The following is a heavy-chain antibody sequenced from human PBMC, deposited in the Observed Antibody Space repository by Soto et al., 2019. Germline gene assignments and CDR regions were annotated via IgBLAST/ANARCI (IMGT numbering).Heavy chain of an antibody. D-gene: IGHD2-2*02. Sequence: SVKVSCKASGGTFSSYAISWVRQAPGQGLEWMGGIIPNFGTANYAQKFQGRVTITADKSTSTAYMEMSSLRSEDTAVYYCARGEYCRSASCYNYYYYGMDVWGQGTTVTVSS. CDR2: IIPNFGTA. V-gene: IGHV1-69*06. CDR1: GGTFSSYA. CDR3: ARGEYCRSASCYNYYYYGMDV. J-gene: IGHJ6*02.